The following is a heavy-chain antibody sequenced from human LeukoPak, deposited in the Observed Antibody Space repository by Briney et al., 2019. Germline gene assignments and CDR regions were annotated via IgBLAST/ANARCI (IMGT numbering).Heavy chain of an antibody. CDR2: INPNSGGT. V-gene: IGHV1-2*02. CDR3: ARVRRSEGWFDP. J-gene: IGHJ5*02. Sequence: ASVKVSCKASGYTFTGYYMHWVRQAPGQGLEWMGWINPNSGGTNYAQKFQGRVTMTRDTSISTACMELSRLRSDDTAVYYCARVRRSEGWFDPWGQGTLVTVSS. D-gene: IGHD1-1*01. CDR1: GYTFTGYY.